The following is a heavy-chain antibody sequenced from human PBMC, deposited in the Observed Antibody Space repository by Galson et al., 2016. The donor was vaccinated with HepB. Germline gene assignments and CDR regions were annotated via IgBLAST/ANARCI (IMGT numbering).Heavy chain of an antibody. CDR2: TYYRSKWYN. D-gene: IGHD4-17*01. CDR1: GDSVSSDNAA. J-gene: IGHJ6*02. V-gene: IGHV6-1*01. Sequence: CAISGDSVSSDNAAWHWIRQSPSRGLEWLGRTYYRSKWYNEYAVSVKSRMTIDSDTPKNPFSLHLNSVTPEDTAVYYCAGGYGDHYYFYYGLDVWGQGTTVIVSS. CDR3: AGGYGDHYYFYYGLDV.